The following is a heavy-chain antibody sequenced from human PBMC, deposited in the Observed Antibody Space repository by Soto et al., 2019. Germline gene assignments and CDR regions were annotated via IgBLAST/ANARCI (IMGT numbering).Heavy chain of an antibody. CDR3: AICKMRGYRIFYYGVDV. V-gene: IGHV5-51*01. CDR2: IYPGDSDT. Sequence: PGESLKISCKGSGYSFTSYWIGWVRQMPGKGLEWMGIIYPGDSDTRYSPSFQGQVTISADKSISTAYLQWSSLKASDTAMYYCAICKMRGYRIFYYGVDVWGRGTTVTVSS. CDR1: GYSFTSYW. D-gene: IGHD6-13*01. J-gene: IGHJ6*02.